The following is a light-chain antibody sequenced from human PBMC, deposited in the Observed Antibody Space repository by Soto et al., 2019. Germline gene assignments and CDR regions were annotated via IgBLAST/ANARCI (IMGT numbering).Light chain of an antibody. Sequence: DIPMTQSPSSLSASVGDRVTLTCRASQSISSFLNWYQQKPGKAPKVLIYGASSLQTGVPSRFSGSGSGTDFTLTSSSLQPEDYATYYCQQSHSAWTFGQGTKVEI. J-gene: IGKJ1*01. V-gene: IGKV1-39*01. CDR3: QQSHSAWT. CDR2: GAS. CDR1: QSISSF.